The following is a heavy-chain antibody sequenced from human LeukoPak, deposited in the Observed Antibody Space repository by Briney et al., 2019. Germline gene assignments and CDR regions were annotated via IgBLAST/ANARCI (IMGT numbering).Heavy chain of an antibody. J-gene: IGHJ4*02. CDR2: IYSSDNT. V-gene: IGHV3-66*02. CDR3: AGRRVLDASFDY. D-gene: IGHD3-16*01. CDR1: GFTVSGNY. Sequence: TGGSLRLSCAASGFTVSGNYMSWVRQAPGKGLEWVSVIYSSDNTYYIDSVKGRLTISRDNSKNTLYLQMNSLRAEDTAVYYCAGRRVLDASFDYWGQGTLVTVSS.